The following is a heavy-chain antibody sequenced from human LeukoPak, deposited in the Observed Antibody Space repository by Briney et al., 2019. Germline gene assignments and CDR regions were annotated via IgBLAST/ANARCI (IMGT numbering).Heavy chain of an antibody. CDR3: ATFPIPARQGPETFNI. Sequence: PSETLSLTCTVSGGSISSSSYYWTWIRQPPGKGLEWIGTIFYSGSSYYNPSLKTRVTISVDMSKNQLSLKLSSVTAADTAVYYCATFPIPARQGPETFNIWGQGTMVTVSS. CDR2: IFYSGSS. CDR1: GGSISSSSYY. V-gene: IGHV4-39*01. D-gene: IGHD6-6*01. J-gene: IGHJ3*02.